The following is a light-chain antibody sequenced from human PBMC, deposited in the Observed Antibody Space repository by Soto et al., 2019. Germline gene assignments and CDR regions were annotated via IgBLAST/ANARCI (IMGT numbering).Light chain of an antibody. CDR2: GAS. Sequence: EIVVTQSPATLSVSPGDRVTLSCRASQSVNTNFAWYQQKPGQAPRLLIYGASTRATGIPARFSGSGSGTEYTLTISSLQSEDFAVYYCQQYNNWSSWTFGQGTKVEVK. CDR3: QQYNNWSSWT. J-gene: IGKJ1*01. V-gene: IGKV3-15*01. CDR1: QSVNTN.